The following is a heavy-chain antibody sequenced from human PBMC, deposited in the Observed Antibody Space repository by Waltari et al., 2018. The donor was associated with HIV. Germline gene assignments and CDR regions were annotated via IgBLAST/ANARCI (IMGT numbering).Heavy chain of an antibody. Sequence: EVQLVESGGGLVKPGGSLRLSCAASGFTFSSYSMTWVRQAPGKGLEWVSSISSSSSYIYYADSVKGRFTISRDNAKNSLYLQMNSLRAEDTAVYYCARGAKDYYYGMDVWGQGTTVTVSS. J-gene: IGHJ6*02. V-gene: IGHV3-21*01. CDR3: ARGAKDYYYGMDV. CDR2: ISSSSSYI. CDR1: GFTFSSYS.